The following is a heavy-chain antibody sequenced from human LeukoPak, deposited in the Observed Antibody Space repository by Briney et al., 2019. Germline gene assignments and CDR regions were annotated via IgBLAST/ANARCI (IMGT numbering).Heavy chain of an antibody. Sequence: GGSLRLSCVASGFTFSDYAMNWVRQAPGKGLEWVSTFKTNYNQVYYAESVRGRFTISTDNSKNTAYLQMNSLRVEDTALYYCARFVPDYTRFDFWGQGALVTVSS. CDR2: FKTNYNQV. J-gene: IGHJ4*02. CDR3: ARFVPDYTRFDF. V-gene: IGHV3-23*05. CDR1: GFTFSDYA. D-gene: IGHD4-11*01.